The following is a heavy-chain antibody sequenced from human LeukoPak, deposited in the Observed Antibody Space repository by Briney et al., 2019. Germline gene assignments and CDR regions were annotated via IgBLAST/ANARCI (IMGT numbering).Heavy chain of an antibody. D-gene: IGHD3-16*01. V-gene: IGHV3-23*01. CDR2: ISGSGGST. Sequence: GGSLRLPCAASGFTFSSYAMSWVRQAPGKGLEWVSTISGSGGSTYYADSVKGRFTISRDDSKNTLYLQMNSLRDEDTGVYYCAKGLRTGVGPYMGYHYYMDVWGKGATVTVSS. CDR1: GFTFSSYA. CDR3: AKGLRTGVGPYMGYHYYMDV. J-gene: IGHJ6*03.